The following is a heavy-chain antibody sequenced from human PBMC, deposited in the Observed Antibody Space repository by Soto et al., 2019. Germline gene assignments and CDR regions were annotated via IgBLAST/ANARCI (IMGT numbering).Heavy chain of an antibody. V-gene: IGHV1-69*01. Sequence: QVQLVQSGSEVKKPGSSVKVSCKASGGSFSSNPISWVRQAPGQGLEWMAGIIPIFATVHYAQKFQGRVTITAAESTSTAYMALTRPRSEDTDVYFCATGGRGYSSAPRYYFDSWGQGTLVTVSS. CDR2: IIPIFATV. CDR1: GGSFSSNP. CDR3: ATGGRGYSSAPRYYFDS. D-gene: IGHD5-18*01. J-gene: IGHJ4*02.